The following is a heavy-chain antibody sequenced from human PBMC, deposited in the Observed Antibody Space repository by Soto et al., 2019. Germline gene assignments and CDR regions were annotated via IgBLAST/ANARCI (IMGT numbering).Heavy chain of an antibody. J-gene: IGHJ4*02. CDR1: GFTFSSYA. Sequence: HPGGSLRLSCAASGFTFSSYAMHWVRQAPGKGLEWVAVISYDGSNKYYADSVKGRFTISRDNSKNTLYLQMNSLRAEDTAVYYCARDYPSLYDILTGYYQRPRPQGYWGQGTLVTVSS. D-gene: IGHD3-9*01. V-gene: IGHV3-30-3*01. CDR2: ISYDGSNK. CDR3: ARDYPSLYDILTGYYQRPRPQGY.